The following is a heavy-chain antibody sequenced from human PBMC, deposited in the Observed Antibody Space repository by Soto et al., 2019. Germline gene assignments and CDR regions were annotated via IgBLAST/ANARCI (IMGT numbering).Heavy chain of an antibody. CDR1: GGSIISSSYY. D-gene: IGHD4-17*01. V-gene: IGHV4-39*01. CDR2: IYYSGST. J-gene: IGHJ3*01. CDR3: ASPVDYGGNSGHAFDV. Sequence: QLQLQESGPGLVKPSETLSLTCTVSGGSIISSSYYWGWIRQPPGKGLEWIGSIYYSGSTYYNPSLKSRVTISADTSKNQFSLKLSSVTAADTAVYYCASPVDYGGNSGHAFDVWGQGTMVTVSS.